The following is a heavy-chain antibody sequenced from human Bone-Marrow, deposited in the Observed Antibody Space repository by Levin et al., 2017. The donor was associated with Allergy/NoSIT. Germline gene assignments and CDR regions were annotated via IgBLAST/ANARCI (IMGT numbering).Heavy chain of an antibody. Sequence: GGSLRLSCAASGFTFSSYGMHWVRQAPGKGLEWVAVIWYDGSNKYYADSVKGRFTISRDNSKNTLYLQMNSLRAEDTAVYYCARDRERYSSGWPIDYWGQGTLVTVSS. V-gene: IGHV3-33*01. CDR1: GFTFSSYG. J-gene: IGHJ4*02. D-gene: IGHD6-19*01. CDR3: ARDRERYSSGWPIDY. CDR2: IWYDGSNK.